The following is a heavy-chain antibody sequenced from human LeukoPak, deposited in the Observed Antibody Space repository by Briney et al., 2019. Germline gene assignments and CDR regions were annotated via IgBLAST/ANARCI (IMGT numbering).Heavy chain of an antibody. Sequence: PGESLQISCKGSGYSFTSYWIGWVRQMPGKGLEWMGIIYPGDSDTRYSPSFQGQVTISADKSISTAYLQWSSLKASDTAMYYCARLDYGDSTVSWFDPWGQGTLVTVSS. V-gene: IGHV5-51*01. CDR2: IYPGDSDT. J-gene: IGHJ5*02. D-gene: IGHD4-17*01. CDR1: GYSFTSYW. CDR3: ARLDYGDSTVSWFDP.